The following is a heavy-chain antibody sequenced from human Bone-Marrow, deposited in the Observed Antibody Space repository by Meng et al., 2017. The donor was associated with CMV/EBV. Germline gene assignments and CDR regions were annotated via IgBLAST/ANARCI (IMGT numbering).Heavy chain of an antibody. D-gene: IGHD6-19*01. CDR1: GFTFSSYE. J-gene: IGHJ6*02. Sequence: GESLKISCAASGFTFSSYEMNWVRQAPGKGLEWVSYISSSGSTIYYADSVKGRFTISRDNAKNSLFLQMNSLRAEDTAVYYCARGIAVPGSGYYYGMDVWGQGTTVTVSS. CDR3: ARGIAVPGSGYYYGMDV. V-gene: IGHV3-48*03. CDR2: ISSSGSTI.